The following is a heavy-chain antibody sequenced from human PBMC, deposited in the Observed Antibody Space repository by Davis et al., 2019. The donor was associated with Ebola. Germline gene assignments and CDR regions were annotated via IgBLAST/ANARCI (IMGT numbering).Heavy chain of an antibody. CDR3: ARRGGYAYSLVDY. CDR1: GYSFTSYW. V-gene: IGHV5-51*01. Sequence: GESLKISCKGSGYSFTSYWIGWVRQMPGKGLEWMGIIYPGDSDTRYNPAFQGQVTISADKSISTAYLQWSSLKASDTAVYYCARRGGYAYSLVDYWGQGALVTVSS. D-gene: IGHD5-12*01. J-gene: IGHJ4*02. CDR2: IYPGDSDT.